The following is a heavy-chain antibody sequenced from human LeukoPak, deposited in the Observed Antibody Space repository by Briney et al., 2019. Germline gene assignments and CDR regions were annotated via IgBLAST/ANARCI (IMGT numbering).Heavy chain of an antibody. J-gene: IGHJ4*02. D-gene: IGHD2-2*01. CDR3: TRDGPPAGLYFDY. V-gene: IGHV3-7*01. CDR1: GFTFNKFW. CDR2: INQDGSEK. Sequence: GGSLRLSCAASGFTFNKFWMNWVRQAPGKGLERVASINQDGSEKYYVESVKGRFTASRDNAENSLYLQMNSLRAEDTAVYYCTRDGPPAGLYFDYWGQGILVSVSS.